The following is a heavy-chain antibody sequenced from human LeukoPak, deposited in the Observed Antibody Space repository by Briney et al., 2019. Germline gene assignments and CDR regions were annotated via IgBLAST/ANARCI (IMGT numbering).Heavy chain of an antibody. CDR1: GSSISSYY. CDR2: IYYSGST. V-gene: IGHV4-59*01. J-gene: IGHJ4*02. CDR3: ASEGVAGYYFDY. Sequence: PSETLSLTCTVSGSSISSYYWSWIRQPPGKGLEWIGYIYYSGSTNYNPSLKSRVTISGDTSKNQLSLKLNSVTAADTAVYYCASEGVAGYYFDYWGQGTVVTVSS. D-gene: IGHD6-19*01.